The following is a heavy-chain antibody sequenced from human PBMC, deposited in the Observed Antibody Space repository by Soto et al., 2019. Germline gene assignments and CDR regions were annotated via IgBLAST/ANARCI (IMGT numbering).Heavy chain of an antibody. CDR3: ARARLVVEGRFDY. CDR2: ISSTATYT. J-gene: IGHJ4*02. CDR1: GFSFSDYY. D-gene: IGHD3-22*01. Sequence: GGSLRLSCAVSGFSFSDYYMNWIRQAPGKGLEWLSYISSTATYTNYADSVRGRFTISRDSAKNSLYLDMNGLRAEDTAVYYCARARLVVEGRFDYRGQGTLVNVAS. V-gene: IGHV3-11*06.